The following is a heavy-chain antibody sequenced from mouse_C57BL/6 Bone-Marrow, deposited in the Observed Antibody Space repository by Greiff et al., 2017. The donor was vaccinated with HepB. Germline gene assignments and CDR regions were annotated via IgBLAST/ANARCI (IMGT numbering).Heavy chain of an antibody. V-gene: IGHV1-69*01. CDR2: IDPSDSYT. J-gene: IGHJ1*03. CDR1: GYTFTSYW. D-gene: IGHD1-1*01. Sequence: VQLQQPGAELVMPGASVKLSCKASGYTFTSYWMHWVKQRPGQGLEWIGEIDPSDSYTNYNQKFKGKSTLTVDKSSSTAYMQLSSLTSEDSAVYYCARSGAHYGSSPHWYFDVWGTGTTVTVSS. CDR3: ARSGAHYGSSPHWYFDV.